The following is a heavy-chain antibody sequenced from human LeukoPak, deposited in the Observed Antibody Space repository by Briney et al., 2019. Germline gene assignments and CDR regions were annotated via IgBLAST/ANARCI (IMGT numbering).Heavy chain of an antibody. CDR3: AKDRIAAAGTGIDY. CDR2: ISWISGSI. Sequence: GGSLRLFCAASGFTFDDYAMHWVRQAPGKGLEWVSGISWISGSIGYADSVKGRFTSSRDNAKNSLYLQMNSLRAEDTALYYCAKDRIAAAGTGIDYWGQGTLVTVSS. D-gene: IGHD6-13*01. V-gene: IGHV3-9*01. J-gene: IGHJ4*02. CDR1: GFTFDDYA.